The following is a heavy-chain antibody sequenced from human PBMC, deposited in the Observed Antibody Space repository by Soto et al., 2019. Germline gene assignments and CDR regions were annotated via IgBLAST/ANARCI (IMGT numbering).Heavy chain of an antibody. CDR1: GDSISGSRHF. J-gene: IGHJ5*02. CDR2: IYSSGTT. D-gene: IGHD5-12*01. V-gene: IGHV4-39*01. CDR3: ARHSPVLWMADNWFDP. Sequence: PSETLSHTSSVSGDSISGSRHFWGWARQPPGKGLEWIGSIYSSGTTHHNPSLKSQVTISVDASDNQFSLKLSSVTDADTAVYYCARHSPVLWMADNWFDPWGQGTLVTVSS.